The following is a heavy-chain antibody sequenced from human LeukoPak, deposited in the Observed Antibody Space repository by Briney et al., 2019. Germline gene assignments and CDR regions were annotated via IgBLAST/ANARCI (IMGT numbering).Heavy chain of an antibody. CDR3: VNVVAATDYYYYGMDV. J-gene: IGHJ6*02. Sequence: GGSLRLSCAVSGFTFSTYAMHWVRQAPGQGLEWMASISYDGRNKYYADSVKGRFTISRDNSKNTLYLQMNSLRVEDTAVYYCVNVVAATDYYYYGMDVWGQGTTVTVSS. CDR2: ISYDGRNK. V-gene: IGHV3-30*18. D-gene: IGHD2-15*01. CDR1: GFTFSTYA.